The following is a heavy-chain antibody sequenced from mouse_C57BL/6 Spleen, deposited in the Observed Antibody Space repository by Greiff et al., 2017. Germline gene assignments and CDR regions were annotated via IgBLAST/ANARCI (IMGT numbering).Heavy chain of an antibody. CDR3: ARDGTQLDY. J-gene: IGHJ2*01. CDR1: GFTFSSYA. D-gene: IGHD4-1*01. Sequence: EVMLVESGGGLVKPGGSLKLSCAASGFTFSSYAMSWVRQTPEKRLEWVATISDGGSYTYYPDNVKGRFTISRDNAKNNLYLQMSHLKSEDTAMYYCARDGTQLDYWGQGTTLTVSS. V-gene: IGHV5-4*01. CDR2: ISDGGSYT.